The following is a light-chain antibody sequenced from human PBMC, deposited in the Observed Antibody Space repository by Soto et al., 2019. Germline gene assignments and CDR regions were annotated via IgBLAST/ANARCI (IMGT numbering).Light chain of an antibody. CDR2: EVS. CDR1: SSDVGGYND. V-gene: IGLV2-14*01. Sequence: QPVLTQPASVSGSPGQSITISCSGISSDVGGYNDVFWYQQDPGDAAKLMIYEVSDRPSGVGTRFSVSKSGNTAALSISGLHAEDEADAYCSSYTSSSTPFVSVTGSEITVL. CDR3: SSYTSSSTPFV. J-gene: IGLJ1*01.